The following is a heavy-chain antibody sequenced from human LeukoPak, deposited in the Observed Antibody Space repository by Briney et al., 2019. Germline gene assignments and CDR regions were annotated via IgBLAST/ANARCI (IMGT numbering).Heavy chain of an antibody. Sequence: ASVKVSCKASGGTFSSYGISWVRQAPGQGLEWMGWISAYNGNTNYAQKLQGRVTMTTDTSTSTAYMELRSLRSDDTAVYYCARGGGCSSTSCYERDYWGQGTLVTVSS. CDR2: ISAYNGNT. V-gene: IGHV1-18*01. D-gene: IGHD2-2*01. CDR1: GGTFSSYG. CDR3: ARGGGCSSTSCYERDY. J-gene: IGHJ4*02.